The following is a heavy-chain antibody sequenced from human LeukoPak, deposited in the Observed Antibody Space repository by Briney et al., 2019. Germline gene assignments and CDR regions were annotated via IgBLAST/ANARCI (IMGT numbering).Heavy chain of an antibody. CDR3: ARGGYQLLYSPFDY. D-gene: IGHD2-2*02. CDR1: GFTFSSYS. V-gene: IGHV3-21*01. CDR2: ISSSSYI. Sequence: GGSLRLSCAASGFTFSSYSMNWVRQAPGKGLEWVSSISSSSYIYYADSVKGRFTISRDNSKNTLYLQMNSLRAEDTAVYYCARGGYQLLYSPFDYWGQGTLVTVSS. J-gene: IGHJ4*02.